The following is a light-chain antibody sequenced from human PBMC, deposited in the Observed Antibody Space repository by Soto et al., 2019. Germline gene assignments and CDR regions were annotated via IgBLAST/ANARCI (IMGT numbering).Light chain of an antibody. CDR1: QSLLHSNGYNY. J-gene: IGKJ1*01. CDR3: MQALHKRGT. CDR2: LGS. Sequence: DIVMTQSPLSLPVTPGEPASISCRSSQSLLHSNGYNYLDWYLQKPGQSPQLLIYLGSNRASGVPDRFSGSGSGTDFTLKISRVEAEDVGVYYCMQALHKRGTFGQGTKVAIK. V-gene: IGKV2-28*01.